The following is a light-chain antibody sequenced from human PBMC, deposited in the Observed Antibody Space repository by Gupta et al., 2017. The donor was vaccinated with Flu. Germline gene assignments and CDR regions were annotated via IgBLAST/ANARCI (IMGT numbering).Light chain of an antibody. CDR1: GSNIGSHS. V-gene: IGLV1-47*01. CDR3: AAWDDSMSGRV. Sequence: QSVLPQPPFASGTPAQSVTISCSGSGSNIGSHSVYWYQQPPGAAPQLVIYTIEQRPSGVPDRFSGSKSGTSATLAISGLGSGDEADYYCAAWDDSMSGRVFGGGTKLTVL. CDR2: TIE. J-gene: IGLJ3*02.